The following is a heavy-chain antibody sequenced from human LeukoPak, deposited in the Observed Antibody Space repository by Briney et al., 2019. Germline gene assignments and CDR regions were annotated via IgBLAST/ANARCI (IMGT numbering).Heavy chain of an antibody. CDR1: GLTVSSSY. J-gene: IGHJ3*02. D-gene: IGHD3-3*01. CDR2: IYNDGST. Sequence: GGSLRLSCAASGLTVSSSYMSWVRQAPGKGLEWVSIIYNDGSTYYADSMKGRFTISRYNSKNTLYLQVNSLRAADTAMYYFARKIFFAFDIWGQGKMVHVSS. CDR3: ARKIFFAFDI. V-gene: IGHV3-53*01.